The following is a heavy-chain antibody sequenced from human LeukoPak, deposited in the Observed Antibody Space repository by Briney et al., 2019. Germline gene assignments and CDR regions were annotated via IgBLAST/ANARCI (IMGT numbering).Heavy chain of an antibody. V-gene: IGHV4-39*01. Sequence: PAESLSLTCTVSGGSISSSSYYWGWIRQPPGKGLEWIGSFYYSGSTYYNPSLKSRVTISVDTSKNQFSLKLSSVTAADTAVYYCARHPPAFRMVPVDYWGQRTLVRVFS. CDR3: ARHPPAFRMVPVDY. J-gene: IGHJ4*02. CDR1: GGSISSSSYY. D-gene: IGHD2-8*01. CDR2: FYYSGST.